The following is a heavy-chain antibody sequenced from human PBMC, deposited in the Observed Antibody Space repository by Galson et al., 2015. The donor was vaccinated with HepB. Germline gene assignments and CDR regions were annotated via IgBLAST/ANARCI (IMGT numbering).Heavy chain of an antibody. CDR1: GFTFSSYG. V-gene: IGHV3-30*03. CDR2: ISYDGSNK. CDR3: LLMTGYSSSWYSRDNFDY. D-gene: IGHD6-13*01. J-gene: IGHJ4*02. Sequence: SLRLSCAASGFTFSSYGMHWVRQAPGKGLEWVAVISYDGSNKYYADSVKGRFTISRDNSKNTLYLQMNSLRAEDTAVYYCLLMTGYSSSWYSRDNFDYWGQGTLVTVSS.